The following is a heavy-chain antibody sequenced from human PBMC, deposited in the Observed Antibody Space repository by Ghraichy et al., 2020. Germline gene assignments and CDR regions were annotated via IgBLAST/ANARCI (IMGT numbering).Heavy chain of an antibody. J-gene: IGHJ4*02. V-gene: IGHV4-34*01. CDR3: ARRGSAAAFY. CDR2: IDHSGGT. Sequence: SQTLSLTCAVYGGSFSGYYWNWIRRPPGKGLEWIGEIDHSGGTNYNSSLKSRVTISVDTSKNQFSLKLNSVTAADTAVYYCARRGSAAAFYWGQGTLVTVSS. CDR1: GGSFSGYY. D-gene: IGHD1-26*01.